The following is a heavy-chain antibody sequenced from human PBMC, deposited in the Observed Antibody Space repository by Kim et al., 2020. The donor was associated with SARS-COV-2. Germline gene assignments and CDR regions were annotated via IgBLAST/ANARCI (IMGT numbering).Heavy chain of an antibody. CDR1: GYSFTSYW. CDR2: IYPGDSDT. J-gene: IGHJ4*02. CDR3: ARHGYCTNGVCPYIDY. Sequence: GESLKISCKGSGYSFTSYWIGWVRQMPRKGLEWMGIIYPGDSDTRYSPSFQGQVTISADKSISTAYLQWSSLKASDTAMYYCARHGYCTNGVCPYIDYWGQGTLVTVSS. D-gene: IGHD2-8*01. V-gene: IGHV5-51*01.